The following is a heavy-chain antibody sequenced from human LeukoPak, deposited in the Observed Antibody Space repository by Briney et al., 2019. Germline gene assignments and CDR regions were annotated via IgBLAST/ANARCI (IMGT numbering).Heavy chain of an antibody. Sequence: ASVKVSCKASGYTFTSYDINWVRQATGQGLEWMGWMNPNSGNTGYAQRFQGRVTMTTDASTSTIYMDLRSLKPDDTAIYYCARALTFGGVLFTWGQGTLVAVSS. V-gene: IGHV1-8*01. CDR3: ARALTFGGVLFT. D-gene: IGHD3-16*02. CDR1: GYTFTSYD. CDR2: MNPNSGNT. J-gene: IGHJ5*02.